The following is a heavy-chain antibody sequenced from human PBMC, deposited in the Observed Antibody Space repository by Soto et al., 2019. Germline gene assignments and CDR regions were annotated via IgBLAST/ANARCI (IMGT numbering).Heavy chain of an antibody. J-gene: IGHJ4*02. CDR1: GGTFTTYS. Sequence: QVQLVQSGAEVKKPGSSVQVSCKASGGTFTTYSFIWVRQAPGQGIEWLGSVIPSIESPNYAQKSQARVTIRADESTRTAFLERSSLRSLDTSLYFCARGSEEWSNLGFVDSWGQGTLVTVSS. CDR3: ARGSEEWSNLGFVDS. CDR2: VIPSIESP. V-gene: IGHV1-69*18. D-gene: IGHD3-3*01.